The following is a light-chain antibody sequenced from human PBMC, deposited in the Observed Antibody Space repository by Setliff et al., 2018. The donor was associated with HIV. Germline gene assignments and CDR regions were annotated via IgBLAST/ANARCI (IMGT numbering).Light chain of an antibody. CDR3: CSNTGSNTYV. V-gene: IGLV2-14*01. Sequence: QSVLTQPASVSGSPGQSITISCTGTNSDIGGYNYVSWYQQYPGKAPKLMIYQATKRPSGVSNRFSGSKSGNTASLTISGLQAEDEADYYCCSNTGSNTYVFGTGTKVTVL. J-gene: IGLJ1*01. CDR2: QAT. CDR1: NSDIGGYNY.